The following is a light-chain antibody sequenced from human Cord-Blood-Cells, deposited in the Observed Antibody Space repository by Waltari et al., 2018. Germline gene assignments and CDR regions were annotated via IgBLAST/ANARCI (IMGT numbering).Light chain of an antibody. CDR2: AAS. V-gene: IGKV1-39*01. Sequence: DIQMTQSPSSLSASVGDRVTITCRASQSISSYLNWYQQKPGKAPKLLIYAASSLQSGVPSRFSGSGSGTDFTLTINSLQPKEFAAYYCQQSYSTPYSFGQGTKLEIK. CDR3: QQSYSTPYS. CDR1: QSISSY. J-gene: IGKJ2*03.